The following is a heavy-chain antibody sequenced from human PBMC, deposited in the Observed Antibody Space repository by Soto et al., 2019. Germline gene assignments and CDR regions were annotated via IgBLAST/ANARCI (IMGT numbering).Heavy chain of an antibody. D-gene: IGHD6-19*01. V-gene: IGHV4-34*01. Sequence: QVQLQQWGAGLLKPSETLSLTCAVYGGSFTGYYWSWIRQPPGKGLEWIGEINHRGSTNYNPSLKSRVTIPVDTSKNQFSLKLSSVTAADTAVYYCARGWGAVADYWGQGTLVTVSS. CDR2: INHRGST. CDR3: ARGWGAVADY. CDR1: GGSFTGYY. J-gene: IGHJ4*02.